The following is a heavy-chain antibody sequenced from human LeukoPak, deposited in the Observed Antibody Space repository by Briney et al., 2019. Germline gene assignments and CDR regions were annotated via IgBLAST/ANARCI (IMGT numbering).Heavy chain of an antibody. CDR2: SSGSGGST. D-gene: IGHD3-22*01. Sequence: GGSLRLSCAASGFTFTRHAMSWVRQAPGKGLEWVASSSGSGGSTNYADSVKGRFTISRDNSQITVFLHMNSLRADDTSVYYCAQEHFDTSGYYSRFDNWGQGILVTVSS. V-gene: IGHV3-23*01. CDR3: AQEHFDTSGYYSRFDN. J-gene: IGHJ4*02. CDR1: GFTFTRHA.